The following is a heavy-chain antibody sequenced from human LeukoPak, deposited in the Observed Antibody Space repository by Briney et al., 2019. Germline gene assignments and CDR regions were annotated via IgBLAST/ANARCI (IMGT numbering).Heavy chain of an antibody. CDR2: ISSTSSVI. V-gene: IGHV3-21*01. Sequence: PGGSLRLSCAASGFTFSSYSMNWVRQAPGKGLEWVSSISSTSSVIYYADSVKGRFTISRDNAKNSLYLQMNSLRAEDTAVYYCARNLPAADYWGQGTLVTVSS. J-gene: IGHJ4*02. CDR3: ARNLPAADY. D-gene: IGHD2-2*01. CDR1: GFTFSSYS.